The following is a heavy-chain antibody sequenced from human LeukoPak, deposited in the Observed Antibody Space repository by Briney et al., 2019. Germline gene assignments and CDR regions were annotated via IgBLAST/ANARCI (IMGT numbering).Heavy chain of an antibody. Sequence: PGGSLRLSCAASGFTFSDYYMSWIRQAPGKGLEWVSSISSSSSYIYYADSVKGRFTISRDNAKNTLYLQMNSLRAEDTAVYYCAKVAPAAAGTGYWGQGTLVTVSS. CDR2: ISSSSSYI. CDR3: AKVAPAAAGTGY. D-gene: IGHD6-13*01. CDR1: GFTFSDYY. J-gene: IGHJ4*02. V-gene: IGHV3-11*06.